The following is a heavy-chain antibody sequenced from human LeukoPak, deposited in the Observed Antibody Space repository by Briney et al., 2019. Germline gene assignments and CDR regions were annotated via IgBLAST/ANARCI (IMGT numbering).Heavy chain of an antibody. V-gene: IGHV3-30*18. J-gene: IGHJ4*02. Sequence: PGGSLRLSCAASGFTFSSYGMHWGRQAPGKGLEWVAVISYDGSNKYYADSVKGRFTISRDNSNNTLYLQMNSLRAEDTAVYYCAKDGGIAVAGTFDYWGQGTLVTVSS. CDR3: AKDGGIAVAGTFDY. D-gene: IGHD6-19*01. CDR1: GFTFSSYG. CDR2: ISYDGSNK.